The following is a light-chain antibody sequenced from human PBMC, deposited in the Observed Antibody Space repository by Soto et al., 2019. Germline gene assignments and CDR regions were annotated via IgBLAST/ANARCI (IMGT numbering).Light chain of an antibody. J-gene: IGLJ2*01. V-gene: IGLV1-47*01. CDR2: RNN. Sequence: QSVLPQPASASGTPGQRVTLSCSGSSSNIGSNYVYWYQQLQGPAPKLLIYRNNQRPSGVPDRFSGSKSGTSASLAISGLRSEDEADYYCAAWEDSRSALVFGGGTKLTVL. CDR3: AAWEDSRSALV. CDR1: SSNIGSNY.